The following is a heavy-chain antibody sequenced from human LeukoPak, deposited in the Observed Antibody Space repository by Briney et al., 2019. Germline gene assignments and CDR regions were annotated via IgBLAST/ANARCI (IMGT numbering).Heavy chain of an antibody. Sequence: GGSLRLSCAASGFTFSNYWMSWVRQAPGKGLEWVANINHDGSEKYYVDAVEGRFIISRDNAKNTLYLQMDSLRAEDTAVYYCARDKSGFDYWGQGTQVTVSS. J-gene: IGHJ4*02. CDR2: INHDGSEK. D-gene: IGHD3-3*01. CDR3: ARDKSGFDY. CDR1: GFTFSNYW. V-gene: IGHV3-7*01.